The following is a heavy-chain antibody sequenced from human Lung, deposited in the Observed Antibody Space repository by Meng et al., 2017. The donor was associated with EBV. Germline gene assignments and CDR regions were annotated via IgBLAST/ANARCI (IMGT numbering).Heavy chain of an antibody. J-gene: IGHJ5*01. CDR3: ARSRETSNTSWGWFDS. V-gene: IGHV1-18*01. D-gene: IGHD2-2*01. Sequence: QVQVVQYGAEVKKPGASVKVSCKASGYIFNNYGVSWVRQAPGQGPEWMGWISAYNGNTNYAQNFQGRFTMTTDTSTSTAYMELRSLRPDDTAIYYCARSRETSNTSWGWFDSWGQGTLVTVSS. CDR1: GYIFNNYG. CDR2: ISAYNGNT.